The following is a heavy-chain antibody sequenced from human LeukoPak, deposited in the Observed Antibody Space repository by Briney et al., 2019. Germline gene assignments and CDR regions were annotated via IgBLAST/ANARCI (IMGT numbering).Heavy chain of an antibody. D-gene: IGHD1-26*01. J-gene: IGHJ4*02. V-gene: IGHV1-69*04. CDR1: GGTFSSYA. Sequence: SVKVSCKASGGTFSSYAISWVRQAPGQGLEWMGRIIPILGIADYAQKFQGRVTITADKSTSTAYMELSSLRSEDTAVYYCARDPTDSGSYLALWGQGTLVTVSS. CDR3: ARDPTDSGSYLAL. CDR2: IIPILGIA.